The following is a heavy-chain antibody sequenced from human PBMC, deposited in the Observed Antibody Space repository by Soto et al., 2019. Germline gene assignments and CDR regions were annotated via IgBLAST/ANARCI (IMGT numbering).Heavy chain of an antibody. V-gene: IGHV6-1*01. CDR1: GDSVSSNSAA. Sequence: SQTLSLTCAISGDSVSSNSAAWNWLTPSPSRGLEWLGRTYYRTKWYTDYAVSVKSLITINPDTTKNQLSLHLNSVTPEDTSVDYCARVVGFGEYYGFDPWGQGTMVTVSS. D-gene: IGHD3-3*01. CDR2: TYYRTKWYT. CDR3: ARVVGFGEYYGFDP. J-gene: IGHJ5*02.